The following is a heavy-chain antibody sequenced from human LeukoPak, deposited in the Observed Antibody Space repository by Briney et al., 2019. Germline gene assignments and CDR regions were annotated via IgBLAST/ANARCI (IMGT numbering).Heavy chain of an antibody. D-gene: IGHD5/OR15-5a*01. Sequence: GGSLRLSCAASGFTFSSYGMHWVRQAPGKGLEWVAVISYDGSNKYYADSVKGRFTISRDNSKNTLYLQMNSLRAEDTAEYYCAKGSSLGDYWGQGTLVTVSS. CDR1: GFTFSSYG. CDR2: ISYDGSNK. J-gene: IGHJ4*02. CDR3: AKGSSLGDY. V-gene: IGHV3-30*18.